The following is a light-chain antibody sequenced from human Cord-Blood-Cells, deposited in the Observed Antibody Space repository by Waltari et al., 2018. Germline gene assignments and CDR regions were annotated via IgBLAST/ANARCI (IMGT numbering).Light chain of an antibody. CDR1: SSAVGGSNY. Sequence: QSALTQPRSVSGSPGQSVTIPCPGTSSAVGGSNYVSWYQQHPGKAPKLMIYDVSKRPSGVPDRFSGSKSGNTASLTISGLQAEDEADYYCCSYAGSFYVFGTGTKVTVL. J-gene: IGLJ1*01. CDR3: CSYAGSFYV. V-gene: IGLV2-11*01. CDR2: DVS.